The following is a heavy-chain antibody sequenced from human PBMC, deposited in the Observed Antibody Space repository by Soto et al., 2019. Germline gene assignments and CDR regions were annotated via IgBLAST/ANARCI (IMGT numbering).Heavy chain of an antibody. CDR2: IYHSGST. D-gene: IGHD3-9*01. CDR1: GGSISSGGYS. V-gene: IGHV4-30-2*01. Sequence: SETLSLTCAVSGGSISSGGYSCNWIRQPPGKGLEWIGYIYHSGSTYYNPSLKSRVTISVDRSKNQFSLKLSSVTAADTAVYYCAKDEVPWTFDILTGYPQPFDYWGQGTLVTVSS. CDR3: AKDEVPWTFDILTGYPQPFDY. J-gene: IGHJ4*02.